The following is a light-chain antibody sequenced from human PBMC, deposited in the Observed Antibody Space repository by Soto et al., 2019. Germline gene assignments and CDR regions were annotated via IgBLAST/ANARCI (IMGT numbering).Light chain of an antibody. Sequence: EIVLTQSPGTLSLSPGERATLSCRASQSVSRSYLAWYKQKPGQAPRLLIYGASSRATGIPDRFSGSGSGTDFTLTISRLEPEDFAVYYCQQYGSSPFTFGPGTKVYIK. CDR1: QSVSRSY. V-gene: IGKV3-20*01. CDR3: QQYGSSPFT. J-gene: IGKJ3*01. CDR2: GAS.